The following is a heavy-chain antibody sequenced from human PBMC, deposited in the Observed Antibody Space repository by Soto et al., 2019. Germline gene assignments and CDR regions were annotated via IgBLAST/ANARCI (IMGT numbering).Heavy chain of an antibody. J-gene: IGHJ6*02. CDR1: GESVSIYW. CDR3: PNLEFVYALDILYGMHV. CDR2: IFPGDSDT. V-gene: IGHV5-51*01. Sequence: ACGESVSIYWIAVLRQMPGKGLEWMGIIFPGDSDTRYSPSFQGQVTISADKSISTAYLQWSSLKASDTAMYYCPNLEFVYALDILYGMHVRAQGTRVT. D-gene: IGHD2-8*01.